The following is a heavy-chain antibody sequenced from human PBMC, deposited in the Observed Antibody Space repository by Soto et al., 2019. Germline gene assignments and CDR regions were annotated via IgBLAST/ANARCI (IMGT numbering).Heavy chain of an antibody. CDR3: AKDRPRIVVVTGQFDY. J-gene: IGHJ4*02. Sequence: GGSLRLSCAASGFTFSSYAMSWVRQAPGKGLEWVSAISGSGGSTYYADSVKGRFTISRDNSKNTLYLQMNSLRAEDTAVYYCAKDRPRIVVVTGQFDYWGQGTLVTVSS. V-gene: IGHV3-23*01. CDR2: ISGSGGST. D-gene: IGHD3-22*01. CDR1: GFTFSSYA.